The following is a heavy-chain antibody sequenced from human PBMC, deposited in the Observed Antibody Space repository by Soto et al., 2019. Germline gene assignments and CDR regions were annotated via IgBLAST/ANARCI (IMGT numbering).Heavy chain of an antibody. CDR3: ARDRYGDYSWFDP. CDR1: GFTVSSNY. V-gene: IGHV3-66*01. CDR2: IYSGGST. J-gene: IGHJ5*02. Sequence: EVQLVESGGGLVQPGGSLRLSCAASGFTVSSNYMSWVRQAPGKGLEWVSVIYSGGSTYYADSVKGRFTISRDNSKNTLYLQMNSLRAEDTAVYYCARDRYGDYSWFDPWGQGTLVTVSS. D-gene: IGHD4-17*01.